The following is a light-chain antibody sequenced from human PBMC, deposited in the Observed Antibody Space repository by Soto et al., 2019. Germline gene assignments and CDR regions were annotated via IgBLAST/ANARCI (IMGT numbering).Light chain of an antibody. V-gene: IGKV3-20*01. CDR1: QTVTSSY. CDR2: ATS. CDR3: QQYGGSRWT. J-gene: IGKJ1*01. Sequence: EIVLTQSLSHMSXSSRERASLXXXASQTVTSSYFAWYQQRPGQAPRLLIYATSSRATGIPDRFSGSGSGTDFTLTISSLDPEDFAVYYCQQYGGSRWTFGQGTKV.